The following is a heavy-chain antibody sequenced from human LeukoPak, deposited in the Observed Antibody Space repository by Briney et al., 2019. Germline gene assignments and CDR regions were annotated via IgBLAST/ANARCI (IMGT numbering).Heavy chain of an antibody. CDR1: GFTFSTHG. CDR3: VHREWELLSFFVY. CDR2: ISGSGGNT. V-gene: IGHV3-23*01. Sequence: GGSLRLSCAASGFTFSTHGMSWVRQAPGKGLEWVSAISGSGGNTYCADSVKGRFTISRDNAKNTLYLQMNSLRAEDTAVYYCVHREWELLSFFVYWGQGTLVTVSS. D-gene: IGHD1-26*01. J-gene: IGHJ4*02.